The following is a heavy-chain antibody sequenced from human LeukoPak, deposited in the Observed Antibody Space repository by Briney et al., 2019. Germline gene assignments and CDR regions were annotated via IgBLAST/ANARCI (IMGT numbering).Heavy chain of an antibody. J-gene: IGHJ4*02. V-gene: IGHV3-23*01. CDR1: GCTFSCYA. CDR2: ISGSGGST. Sequence: GGSVRLSCAASGCTFSCYAMSWVRQAPGKGLEWVSAISGSGGSTYYADSVKGRFTISRDNSKNTLYLQMNSLRAEDTAVYYCARGGLDYYDSSGYFQDYWGQGTLVTVSS. D-gene: IGHD3-22*01. CDR3: ARGGLDYYDSSGYFQDY.